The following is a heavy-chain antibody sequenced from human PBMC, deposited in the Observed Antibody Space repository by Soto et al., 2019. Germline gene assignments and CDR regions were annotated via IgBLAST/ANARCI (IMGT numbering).Heavy chain of an antibody. CDR2: IYYSGST. V-gene: IGHV4-59*01. CDR1: GGSISSYY. Sequence: QVQLQESGPGLVKPSETLSLTCTASGGSISSYYWSWIRQPPGKGLEWIGYIYYSGSTNYNPSLKSRVTISVDTSKNQFSLKLSSVTAADTAVYYCARGLGVTSYWFDPWGQGTLVTVSS. CDR3: ARGLGVTSYWFDP. D-gene: IGHD4-17*01. J-gene: IGHJ5*02.